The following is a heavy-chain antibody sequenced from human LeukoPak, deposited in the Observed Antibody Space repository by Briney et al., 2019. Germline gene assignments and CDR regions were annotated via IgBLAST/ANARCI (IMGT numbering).Heavy chain of an antibody. V-gene: IGHV1-69*13. CDR3: ARESKYDYSNYFDY. CDR1: GGTFSSYA. Sequence: ASVKVSCKASGGTFSSYAISWVRQAPGQGLEWMGGIIPIFGTANYAQKFQGRVTITADESTSTAYMELSSLRSEDTAVYYCARESKYDYSNYFDYWGQGTLVTVSS. J-gene: IGHJ4*02. CDR2: IIPIFGTA. D-gene: IGHD4-11*01.